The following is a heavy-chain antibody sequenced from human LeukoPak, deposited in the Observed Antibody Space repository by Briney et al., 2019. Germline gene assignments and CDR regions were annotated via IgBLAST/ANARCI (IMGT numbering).Heavy chain of an antibody. Sequence: PGGSLRLSCVASGFTSSDHYMDWVRQASGRGLEWVGLIRSKPSGYTTVYAASVKGRFTISRDDSKNTAYLQMNSLKAEDTAVYYCTRQDCSGGTCSYVDSWGQGTLVTVSS. CDR1: GFTSSDHY. D-gene: IGHD2-15*01. V-gene: IGHV3-73*01. CDR3: TRQDCSGGTCSYVDS. J-gene: IGHJ4*02. CDR2: IRSKPSGYTT.